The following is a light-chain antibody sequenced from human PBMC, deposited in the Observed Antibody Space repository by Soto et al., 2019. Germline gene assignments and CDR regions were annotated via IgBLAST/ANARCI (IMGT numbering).Light chain of an antibody. V-gene: IGKV3-20*01. Sequence: EIVLTQSPGTLSLSPGERATLSCRASQSVSSKYLAWYQQKPGQAPRVLIYGTSIRASGVPERFSGGGSGTDFTLTITRLEPEDFAVYYCQQYGSSLFPFGPGT. CDR1: QSVSSKY. J-gene: IGKJ3*01. CDR2: GTS. CDR3: QQYGSSLFP.